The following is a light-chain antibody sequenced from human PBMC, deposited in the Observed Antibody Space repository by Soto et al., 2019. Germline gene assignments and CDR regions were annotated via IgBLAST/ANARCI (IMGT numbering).Light chain of an antibody. J-gene: IGLJ1*01. V-gene: IGLV2-8*01. CDR2: EVN. Sequence: QSALAQPPSASGSPGQSVAISCTGTSSDVGGHNYVSWYQQHPGKALKLMIYEVNKRPSGVPDRFSGSKSGNTASLTVSGLQDEDEADYYCSSYAGSSNVFGTGTKVTVL. CDR3: SSYAGSSNV. CDR1: SSDVGGHNY.